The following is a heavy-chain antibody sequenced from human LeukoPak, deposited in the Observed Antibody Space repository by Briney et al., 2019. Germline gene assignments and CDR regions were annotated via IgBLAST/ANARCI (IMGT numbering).Heavy chain of an antibody. Sequence: GGSLRLSCAASGFTFSNYWMSWVRQAPGKGLEWVANIKQDGSETYYVDSVTGRFTISRDNAKNSLSLQMNSLRAEDTAVYYCAREGNRRSLDYWGQGTLVTVSS. V-gene: IGHV3-7*01. CDR1: GFTFSNYW. CDR3: AREGNRRSLDY. CDR2: IKQDGSET. J-gene: IGHJ4*02. D-gene: IGHD2/OR15-2a*01.